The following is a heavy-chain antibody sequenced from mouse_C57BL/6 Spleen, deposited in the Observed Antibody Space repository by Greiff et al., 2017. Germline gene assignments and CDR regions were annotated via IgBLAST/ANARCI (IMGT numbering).Heavy chain of an antibody. CDR2: ILPSIGRT. Sequence: QVQLKESGSELRSPGSSVKLSCKDFDSEVFPIAYMSWVRQKPGHGFEWIGGILPSIGRTIYGEKFEDKATLDADTLSNTAYLELNSLTSEDSAIYYCARPDGYYGSSSWFAYWGQGTLVTVSA. J-gene: IGHJ3*01. CDR1: DSEVFPIAY. CDR3: ARPDGYYGSSSWFAY. V-gene: IGHV15-2*01. D-gene: IGHD1-1*01.